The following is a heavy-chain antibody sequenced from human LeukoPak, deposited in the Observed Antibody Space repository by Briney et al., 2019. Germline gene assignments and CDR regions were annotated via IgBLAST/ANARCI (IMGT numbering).Heavy chain of an antibody. CDR3: ARRYYYDSSGSTFDY. V-gene: IGHV5-51*01. D-gene: IGHD3-22*01. CDR1: GYSFSNYW. CDR2: IYPGDSDT. Sequence: GESLKISCKGSGYSFSNYWIGWVRQMPGKGLEWMGIIYPGDSDTRNNPSFQGQVTISADKSISTAYLQWSSLKASDTAMYYCARRYYYDSSGSTFDYWGQGTQVTASS. J-gene: IGHJ4*02.